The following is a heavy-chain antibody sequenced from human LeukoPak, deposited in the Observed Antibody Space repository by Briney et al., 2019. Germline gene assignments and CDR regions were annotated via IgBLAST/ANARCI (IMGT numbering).Heavy chain of an antibody. CDR3: ARVRTYFYGSGSRFDQ. CDR1: GGSLSNYY. CDR2: IHHSGIT. D-gene: IGHD3-10*01. J-gene: IGHJ4*02. Sequence: SETLSLTCAVYGGSLSNYYWTWIRQPPGKGLEWIGEIHHSGITNYNPSLKSRVNISVDTSNNQFSLSLRSVTAADTAVYYCARVRTYFYGSGSRFDQWGQGLLVTVSS. V-gene: IGHV4-34*01.